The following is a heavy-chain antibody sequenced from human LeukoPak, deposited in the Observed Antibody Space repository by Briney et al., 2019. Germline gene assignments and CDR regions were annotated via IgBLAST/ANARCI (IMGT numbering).Heavy chain of an antibody. CDR2: IYHNGST. CDR1: GGSISSGGYY. CDR3: ASPKDSSGDYYYMDV. Sequence: SETLSLTCTVSGGSISSGGYYWSWIRQPPGKGLEWIGYIYHNGSTYYNPSLKSRVTISVDRSKNQFSLKLSSVTAADTAVYYCASPKDSSGDYYYMDVWGKGTTVTVSS. J-gene: IGHJ6*03. V-gene: IGHV4-30-2*01. D-gene: IGHD3-22*01.